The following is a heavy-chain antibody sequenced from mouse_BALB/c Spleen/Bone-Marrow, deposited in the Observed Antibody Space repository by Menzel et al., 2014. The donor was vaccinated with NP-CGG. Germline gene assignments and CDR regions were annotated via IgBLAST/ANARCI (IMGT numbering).Heavy chain of an antibody. CDR2: IWSGGST. CDR1: GFSLTSYG. J-gene: IGHJ2*01. V-gene: IGHV2-2*02. Sequence: QVQLQQSGPGLVQPSQSLSITCTVSGFSLTSYGVHWVRQSPGKGLEWLGVIWSGGSTDYNAAFISGLSISKDNSKSQVFFKMNSLQANDTAIYYCARGEVRPFDYWGQGTTLTVSS. CDR3: ARGEVRPFDY. D-gene: IGHD2-14*01.